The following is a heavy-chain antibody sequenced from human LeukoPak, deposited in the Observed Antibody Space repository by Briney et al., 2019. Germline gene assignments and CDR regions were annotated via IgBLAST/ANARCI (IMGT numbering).Heavy chain of an antibody. CDR2: ISSGGSTI. J-gene: IGHJ4*02. Sequence: GGSLRLSCAASGFTFSSFEMKWVRQAPGKGLEWVSYISSGGSTIYYADSAKGRFTISRDNAKDSLYLQMNSLRAEDTAVYYCARDPDTYYYDSSGYYYTYWGQGTLVTVSS. CDR1: GFTFSSFE. D-gene: IGHD3-22*01. CDR3: ARDPDTYYYDSSGYYYTY. V-gene: IGHV3-48*03.